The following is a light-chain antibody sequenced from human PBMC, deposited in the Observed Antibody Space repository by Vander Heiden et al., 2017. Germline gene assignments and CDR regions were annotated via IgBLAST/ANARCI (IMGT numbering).Light chain of an antibody. Sequence: QSLLTPPPSVSGAPGQRITISCTGSSSSNGTGDDAHWYQQHPGTAPILLNYSNSDRPSEVPDRFSGSTSGTSASLAITGIQAEDEADDYYQSYDSSLSGSGVFGPGTKVTVL. CDR2: SNS. CDR1: SSSNGTGDD. V-gene: IGLV1-40*01. CDR3: QSYDSSLSGSGV. J-gene: IGLJ1*01.